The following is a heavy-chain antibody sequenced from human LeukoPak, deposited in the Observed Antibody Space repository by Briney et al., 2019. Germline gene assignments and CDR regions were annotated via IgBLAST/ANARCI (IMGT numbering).Heavy chain of an antibody. CDR3: ARNSAYYYDSSGYYYSY. V-gene: IGHV3-33*08. CDR2: IWYDGSNK. D-gene: IGHD3-22*01. CDR1: GFTFSSYS. J-gene: IGHJ4*02. Sequence: GGSLRLSCVASGFTFSSYSMNWVRQAPGKGLEWVAVIWYDGSNKYYADSVKGRFTISRDNSKNTLYLQMNSLRAEDTAVYYCARNSAYYYDSSGYYYSYWGQGTLVTVSS.